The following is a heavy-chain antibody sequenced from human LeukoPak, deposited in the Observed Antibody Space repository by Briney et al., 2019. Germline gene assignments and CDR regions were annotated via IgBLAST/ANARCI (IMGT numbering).Heavy chain of an antibody. J-gene: IGHJ4*02. D-gene: IGHD5-24*01. CDR2: ISSSSSYI. V-gene: IGHV3-21*01. CDR3: ARWGNNDFDY. CDR1: GFTFSSYS. Sequence: GGSLRLSCAASGFTFSSYSMNRVRQAPGKGLEWVSSISSSSSYIYYADSVKGRFTISRDNAKNSLYLQLNSLRAEDAAVYYCARWGNNDFDYWGQGTLVTVSS.